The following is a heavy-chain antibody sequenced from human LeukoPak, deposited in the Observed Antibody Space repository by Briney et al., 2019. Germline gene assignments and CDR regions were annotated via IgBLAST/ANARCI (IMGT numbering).Heavy chain of an antibody. J-gene: IGHJ4*02. CDR3: ARVEVEMATISEPYFDY. CDR2: INHSGST. Sequence: PSETLSLTCAVYGGSFSGYYWSWIRQPPGKGLEWIGEINHSGSTNYNPSLKSRVTISVDTSKNQFSLKLSSVTAADTAVYYCARVEVEMATISEPYFDYWGQGTLVTVSS. CDR1: GGSFSGYY. D-gene: IGHD5-24*01. V-gene: IGHV4-34*01.